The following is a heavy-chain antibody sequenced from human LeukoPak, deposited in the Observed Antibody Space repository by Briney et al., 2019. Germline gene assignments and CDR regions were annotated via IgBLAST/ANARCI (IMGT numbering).Heavy chain of an antibody. D-gene: IGHD3-10*01. CDR1: GYTFTSYG. V-gene: IGHV1-18*01. CDR3: VGTMVRGVIITDYFDY. J-gene: IGHJ4*02. CDR2: ISAYNGNT. Sequence: GASVKVSCKASGYTFTSYGISWVRQAPGQGLEWMGWISAYNGNTNYAQKLQGRVTMTTDTSTSTAYMELRSLRSDGTAVYYCVGTMVRGVIITDYFDYWGQGTLVTVSS.